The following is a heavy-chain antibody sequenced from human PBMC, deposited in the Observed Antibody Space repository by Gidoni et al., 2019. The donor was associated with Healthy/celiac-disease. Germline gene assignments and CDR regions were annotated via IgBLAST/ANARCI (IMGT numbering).Heavy chain of an antibody. D-gene: IGHD5-12*01. CDR2: IYYSGST. J-gene: IGHJ3*02. Sequence: QVQLQESGPGLVKPSQTLSLTCTVSGGSISSGGYYWSWIRQHPGKGLEWIGYIYYSGSTYYNPSLKSRVTISVDTSKNQFSLKLSSVTAADTAVYYCARGRPSRPTILDAFDIWGQGTMVTVSS. CDR3: ARGRPSRPTILDAFDI. CDR1: GGSISSGGYY. V-gene: IGHV4-31*03.